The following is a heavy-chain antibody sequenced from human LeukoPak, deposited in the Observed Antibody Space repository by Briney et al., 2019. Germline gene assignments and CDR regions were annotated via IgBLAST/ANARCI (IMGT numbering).Heavy chain of an antibody. CDR1: GFTFNSYW. CDR3: AKALYYDSMNDAFDI. J-gene: IGHJ3*02. D-gene: IGHD3-22*01. CDR2: ISWNSGSI. Sequence: PGGSLRLSYAASGFTFNSYWMHWVRQAPGKGLEWVSGISWNSGSIGYADSVKGRFTISRDNAKNSLYLQMNSLRAEDTALYYCAKALYYDSMNDAFDIWGQGTMVTVSS. V-gene: IGHV3-9*01.